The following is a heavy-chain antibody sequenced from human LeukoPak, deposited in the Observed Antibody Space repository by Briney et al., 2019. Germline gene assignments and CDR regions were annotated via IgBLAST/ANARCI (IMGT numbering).Heavy chain of an antibody. CDR2: IYHSGST. CDR3: ARRVYGDFGNWFDP. D-gene: IGHD4-17*01. CDR1: GGSISNYY. V-gene: IGHV4-59*08. Sequence: SETLSLTCTVSGGSISNYYWNWIRQPPGKGLEWIGNIYHSGSTNYNPSLKSRVTISVDTSKNQFSLKLSSVTAADTAVHYCARRVYGDFGNWFDPWGQGTLVTVSS. J-gene: IGHJ5*02.